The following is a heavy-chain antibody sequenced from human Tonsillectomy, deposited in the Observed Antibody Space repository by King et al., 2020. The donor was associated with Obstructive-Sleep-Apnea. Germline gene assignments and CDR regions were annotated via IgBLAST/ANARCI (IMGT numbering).Heavy chain of an antibody. V-gene: IGHV4-39*01. CDR1: GGSINKSRYY. D-gene: IGHD3-10*01. CDR3: ARPYGSGSYYPGWVFDY. Sequence: PLQESGPGLVKPSGTLSLSCTVSGGSINKSRYYWGWIRQPPGKGLEWIGNIYYSGSTYYNPSLKSRVTISVDTSKNQFSLKLNSVTAAETAVYYCARPYGSGSYYPGWVFDYWGQGTLVTVSS. J-gene: IGHJ4*02. CDR2: IYYSGST.